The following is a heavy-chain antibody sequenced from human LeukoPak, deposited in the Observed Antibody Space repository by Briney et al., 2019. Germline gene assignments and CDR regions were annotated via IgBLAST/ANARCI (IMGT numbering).Heavy chain of an antibody. CDR3: ARHPGWEPRNFDY. CDR2: MYYSGST. CDR1: GGSISSYY. J-gene: IGHJ4*02. V-gene: IGHV4-59*08. Sequence: SKTLSLTCTVSGGSISSYYWSWIRQPPGKGLEWIGYMYYSGSTNYNPSLKSRVTISVDTSKNQFSLKLSSVTAADTAVYYCARHPGWEPRNFDYWGQGTLVTVSS. D-gene: IGHD1-14*01.